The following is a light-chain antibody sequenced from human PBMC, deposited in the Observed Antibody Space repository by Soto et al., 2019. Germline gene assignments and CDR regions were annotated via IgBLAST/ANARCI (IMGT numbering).Light chain of an antibody. V-gene: IGLV2-14*01. Sequence: QSALTQPASVSGSPGQSITISCTGTSSDVGGYNYVSWYQQHPGKAPKLMIYEVSNRPSGVSNRFSGSKSGNTASLTISGLQAEDEADYYCSSYTSSSTNVFGTGTKVNRP. J-gene: IGLJ1*01. CDR2: EVS. CDR1: SSDVGGYNY. CDR3: SSYTSSSTNV.